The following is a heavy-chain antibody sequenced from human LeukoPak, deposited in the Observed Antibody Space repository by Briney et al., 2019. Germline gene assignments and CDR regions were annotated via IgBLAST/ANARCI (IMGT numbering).Heavy chain of an antibody. J-gene: IGHJ4*02. CDR2: IYYSGST. Sequence: SETLSLTCTVSGGSISSYYWSWIRQPPGKGLEWIGYIYYSGSTNYNPSLKSRVTISVDTSKNQFSLKLSSVTAADTAVYYCAREHGSGSYNDYWGQGTLVTVSS. CDR1: GGSISSYY. V-gene: IGHV4-59*12. CDR3: AREHGSGSYNDY. D-gene: IGHD3-10*01.